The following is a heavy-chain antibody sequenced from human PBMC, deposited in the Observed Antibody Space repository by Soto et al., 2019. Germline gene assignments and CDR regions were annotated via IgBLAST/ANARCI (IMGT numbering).Heavy chain of an antibody. CDR3: ARVGGFQVGYCGGDCVTHAEYFQH. V-gene: IGHV3-48*03. CDR2: ISSSGSTI. CDR1: GFTFSSYE. D-gene: IGHD2-21*02. Sequence: EVQLVESGGGLVQPGGSLRLSCAASGFTFSSYEMNWVRQAPGKGLEWVSYISSSGSTIYYADSVKGRFTISRDNAKNSLYLQMNSLRAEDTAVYYCARVGGFQVGYCGGDCVTHAEYFQHWGQGTLDTVSS. J-gene: IGHJ1*01.